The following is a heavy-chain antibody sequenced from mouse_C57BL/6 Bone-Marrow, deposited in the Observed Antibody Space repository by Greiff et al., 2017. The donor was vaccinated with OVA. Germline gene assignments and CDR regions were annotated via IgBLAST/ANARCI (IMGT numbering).Heavy chain of an antibody. CDR2: IFPGSGST. J-gene: IGHJ3*01. D-gene: IGHD4-1*01. CDR1: GYTFTDYY. V-gene: IGHV1-75*01. CDR3: ARRDWDAFAY. Sequence: QVQLQQSGPELVKPGASVKISCKASGYTFTDYYINWVQQRPGQGLEWIGWIFPGSGSTYYTEKFKGKATLTVDNSSSTAYMLVSSLTSEDSAVYFCARRDWDAFAYWGQGTLVTVSA.